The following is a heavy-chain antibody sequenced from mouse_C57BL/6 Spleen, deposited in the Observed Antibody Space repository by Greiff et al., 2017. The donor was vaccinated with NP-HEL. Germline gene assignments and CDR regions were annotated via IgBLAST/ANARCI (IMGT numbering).Heavy chain of an antibody. V-gene: IGHV14-1*01. CDR2: IDPEDGDT. CDR1: GFNIKDYY. J-gene: IGHJ3*01. CDR3: TKPEMGRGFAY. D-gene: IGHD4-1*01. Sequence: EVQLQQSGAELVRPGASVKLSCTASGFNIKDYYMHWVKQRPEQGLEWIGRIDPEDGDTEYAPKFQGKATMTADTSSNTAYLQLSSLTSEDTAVYYCTKPEMGRGFAYWGQGTLVTVSA.